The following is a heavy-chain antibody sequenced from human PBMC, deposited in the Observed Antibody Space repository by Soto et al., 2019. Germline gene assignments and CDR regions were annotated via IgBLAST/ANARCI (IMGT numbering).Heavy chain of an antibody. Sequence: QVQLQQWGAGLLKPSETLSLTCAVSGGSFSGYYWSWIGQPPGKGLEWIGEINHSGSTNYNPSLPSGITMSVVTPKMKSSLKVSSVAAADTAVYYCARAWGGVPDYWGQGTVVTVSS. D-gene: IGHD3-16*01. CDR1: GGSFSGYY. CDR3: ARAWGGVPDY. V-gene: IGHV4-34*01. J-gene: IGHJ4*02. CDR2: INHSGST.